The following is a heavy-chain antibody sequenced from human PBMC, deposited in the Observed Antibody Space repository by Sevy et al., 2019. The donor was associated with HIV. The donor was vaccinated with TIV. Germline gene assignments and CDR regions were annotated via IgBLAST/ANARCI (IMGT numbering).Heavy chain of an antibody. V-gene: IGHV3-53*04. CDR1: GFTVSSNY. Sequence: GGSLRLSCVASGFTVSSNYMSWVRQAPGKGLEWVSVIYSGGSTYYADSVKGRFTISRHNSKNTLYLQMNSLRAEDTAVYYCARGGGDSDFDYWGQGTLVTVSS. CDR3: ARGGGDSDFDY. J-gene: IGHJ4*02. D-gene: IGHD2-21*01. CDR2: IYSGGST.